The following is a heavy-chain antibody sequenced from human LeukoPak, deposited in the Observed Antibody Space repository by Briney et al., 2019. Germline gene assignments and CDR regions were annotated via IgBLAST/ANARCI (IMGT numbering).Heavy chain of an antibody. CDR3: ARAKLLRYFDGDAFDI. D-gene: IGHD3-9*01. CDR2: IKQDGSEK. Sequence: GESLRLSCAASGFTFSSYWMSWVRQAPGKGLEWVANIKQDGSEKYYVDSVKGRFTISRDNAKNSLYLQMNSLRAEDTAVYYCARAKLLRYFDGDAFDIWGQGTMVTVSS. J-gene: IGHJ3*02. V-gene: IGHV3-7*04. CDR1: GFTFSSYW.